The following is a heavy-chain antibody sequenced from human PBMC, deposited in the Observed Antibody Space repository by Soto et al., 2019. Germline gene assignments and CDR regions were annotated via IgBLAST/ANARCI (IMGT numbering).Heavy chain of an antibody. Sequence: GGSLRLSCAASGFTFSSYAMHWVRQAPGKGLEWAAVISYDGSNKYYADSVKGRFTISRDNSKNTLYLQMNSLRAEDTAVYYCARHYCSGGSCLFGPWGQGTLVTVS. CDR1: GFTFSSYA. J-gene: IGHJ5*02. D-gene: IGHD2-15*01. CDR2: ISYDGSNK. CDR3: ARHYCSGGSCLFGP. V-gene: IGHV3-30-3*01.